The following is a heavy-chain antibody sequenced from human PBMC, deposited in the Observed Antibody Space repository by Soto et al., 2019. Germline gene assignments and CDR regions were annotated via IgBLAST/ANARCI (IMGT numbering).Heavy chain of an antibody. V-gene: IGHV3-23*01. J-gene: IGHJ4*02. CDR2: ISGSGGSR. D-gene: IGHD6-19*01. CDR1: GFTFSRVW. CDR3: SRRSGGWYFDY. Sequence: GGSLRLSCAASGFTFSRVWMSWVRQAPGKGLEWVSVISGSGGSRYYADSVKGRFTISRDNSKNTLYLQMNSLRAEDTAVYYCSRRSGGWYFDYWGQGTLVTVSS.